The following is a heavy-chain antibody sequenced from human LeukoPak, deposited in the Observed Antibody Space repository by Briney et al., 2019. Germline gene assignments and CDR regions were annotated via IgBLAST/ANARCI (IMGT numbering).Heavy chain of an antibody. CDR3: ARDYYGSGSWGPFDP. CDR1: GGSISSYY. J-gene: IGHJ5*02. Sequence: PSETXSLTCTVSGGSISSYYWSWVRQPPGKGLEWVGYIYYVGSANYNPSLKSRVTISVDTSKNQFSLKLTSVTAADTAVYYCARDYYGSGSWGPFDPWGQGTLVTVSS. V-gene: IGHV4-59*01. CDR2: IYYVGSA. D-gene: IGHD3-10*01.